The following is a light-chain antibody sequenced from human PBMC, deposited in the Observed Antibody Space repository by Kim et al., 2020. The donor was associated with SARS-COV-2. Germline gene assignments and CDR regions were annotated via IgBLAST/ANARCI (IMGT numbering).Light chain of an antibody. J-gene: IGKJ1*01. CDR1: QSVS. Sequence: TLSLSPGERAPLSCRARQSVSIAWYQQKPGQAPRLLIYDTSSRATGIPARFSGSGSGTDFTLTISSLEPEDFAVYYCQQRGNSWTFGQGTKVDIK. CDR3: QQRGNSWT. CDR2: DTS. V-gene: IGKV3-11*01.